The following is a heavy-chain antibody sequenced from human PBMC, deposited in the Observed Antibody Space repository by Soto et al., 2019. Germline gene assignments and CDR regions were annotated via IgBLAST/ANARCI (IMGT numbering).Heavy chain of an antibody. CDR2: IYHSGST. J-gene: IGHJ4*02. CDR3: ARASYYYDSSGYFRYFDY. CDR1: GGSISSSNW. Sequence: SETLSLTCAVSGGSISSSNWWNWVRQPPGKGLEWIGEIYHSGSTNYNPSLKSRVTISVDKSKNQFSLKLSSVTAADTAVYYCARASYYYDSSGYFRYFDYWGQETLVTVS. V-gene: IGHV4-4*02. D-gene: IGHD3-22*01.